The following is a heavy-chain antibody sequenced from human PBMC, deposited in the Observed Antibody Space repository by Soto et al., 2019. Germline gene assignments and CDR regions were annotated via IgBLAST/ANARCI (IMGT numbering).Heavy chain of an antibody. CDR1: GGSITNYY. V-gene: IGHV4-59*12. J-gene: IGHJ4*02. Sequence: PSETLSLTCTVSGGSITNYYWTWIRQTPGKGLEWICYVYYTGSTNYNPSLKSRVHVSIDTSKNESYLNLTSVTAAETAIYYCAIVRPSRYSNSAFDDWRQGTLVTVSS. CDR2: VYYTGST. D-gene: IGHD5-12*01. CDR3: AIVRPSRYSNSAFDD.